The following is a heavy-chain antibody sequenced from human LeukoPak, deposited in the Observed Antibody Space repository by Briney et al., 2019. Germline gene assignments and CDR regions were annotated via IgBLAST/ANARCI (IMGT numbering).Heavy chain of an antibody. Sequence: SETLTLACAVYGGSFGGYYWSWIRQPPGKGLEWIGEINHSGSTNYNPSLKSRVTISVDTSKNQFSLKLSSVTAADTAVYYCAGSSSTSRDGLGYWGQGTLVTVSS. CDR3: AGSSSTSRDGLGY. CDR2: INHSGST. J-gene: IGHJ4*02. CDR1: GGSFGGYY. V-gene: IGHV4-34*01. D-gene: IGHD2-2*01.